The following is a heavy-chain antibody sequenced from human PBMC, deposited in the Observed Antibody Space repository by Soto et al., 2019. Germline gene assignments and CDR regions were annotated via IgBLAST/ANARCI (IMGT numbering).Heavy chain of an antibody. V-gene: IGHV1-69*13. D-gene: IGHD3-3*01. CDR2: IIPIFGTA. Sequence: VASVKVSCKASGGTFSSYAISWVRQAPGQGLEWMGGIIPIFGTANYAQKFQGRVTITADESTSTAYMELSSLRSEDTAVYYCARDGEIFGPPNPDYYYGMDVWGQGTTVTVSS. CDR3: ARDGEIFGPPNPDYYYGMDV. CDR1: GGTFSSYA. J-gene: IGHJ6*02.